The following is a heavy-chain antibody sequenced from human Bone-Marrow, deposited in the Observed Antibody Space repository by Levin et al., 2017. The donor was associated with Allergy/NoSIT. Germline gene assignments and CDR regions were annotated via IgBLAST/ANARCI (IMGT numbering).Heavy chain of an antibody. Sequence: LGESLKISCKPSGYTFTSYAINWVRQAPGQGLECMGWINTNTGNPTYAQGFTGRFVFSLDTSVSTAYLQINSLEAEDTAVYYCARGGVGSSGRYHFDYWGQGTLVTVSS. V-gene: IGHV7-4-1*02. CDR1: GYTFTSYA. CDR2: INTNTGNP. D-gene: IGHD3-10*01. CDR3: ARGGVGSSGRYHFDY. J-gene: IGHJ4*02.